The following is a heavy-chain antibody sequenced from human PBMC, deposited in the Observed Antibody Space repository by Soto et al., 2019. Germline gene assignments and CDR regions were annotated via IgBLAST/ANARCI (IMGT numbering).Heavy chain of an antibody. CDR3: ARGGYCSGASCAYMGHYYYYGMDV. Sequence: PSETLSLTCTVSGGSISSSNYYWGWIRQPPGKGLEWIGSIYYSGSTYYNPSLKSRVTISVDTSKNQFSLTLSSVTAADTAMYYCARGGYCSGASCAYMGHYYYYGMDVWGQGTTVTVS. D-gene: IGHD2-15*01. CDR1: GGSISSSNYY. J-gene: IGHJ6*02. V-gene: IGHV4-39*01. CDR2: IYYSGST.